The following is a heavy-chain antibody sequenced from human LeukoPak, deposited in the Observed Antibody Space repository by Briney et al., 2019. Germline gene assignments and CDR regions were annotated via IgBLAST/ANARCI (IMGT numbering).Heavy chain of an antibody. D-gene: IGHD2-2*03. CDR3: AKSGGYCSSTSCPYSGPHDAFDI. V-gene: IGHV3-23*01. J-gene: IGHJ3*02. CDR1: GFTFSSYA. Sequence: GGSPRLSCAASGFTFSSYAMSWVRQAPGKGLEWVSAISGSGGSTYYADSVKGRFTISRDNSKNTLYLQMNSLRAEDTAVYYCAKSGGYCSSTSCPYSGPHDAFDIWGQGTMVTVSS. CDR2: ISGSGGST.